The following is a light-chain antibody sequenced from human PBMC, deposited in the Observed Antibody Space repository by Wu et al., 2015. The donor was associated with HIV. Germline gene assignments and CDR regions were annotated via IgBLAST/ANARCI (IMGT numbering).Light chain of an antibody. J-gene: IGKJ4*01. CDR3: QQYNFWPT. CDR2: GAS. Sequence: EIVMTQSPATLSVSPGERVTLSCRASQSVNNKLAWYQQKPGQAPRLVIQGASTRATGIPARFTGSGSGTEFTLTISSLQSEDFAVYYCQQYNFWPTFGGGTKVEIK. V-gene: IGKV3-15*01. CDR1: QSVNNK.